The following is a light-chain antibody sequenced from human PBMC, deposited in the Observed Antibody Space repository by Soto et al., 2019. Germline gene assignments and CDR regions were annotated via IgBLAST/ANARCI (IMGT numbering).Light chain of an antibody. CDR1: GSDVGDSSH. CDR2: EVN. CDR3: QVWDDSRDQQV. V-gene: IGLV2-11*01. J-gene: IGLJ3*02. Sequence: QSVLTQPRSVSGSPGQSVTISCTATGSDVGDSSHVSWYQLHPGKAPKLMIYEVNNRPSGVPDRFSGSKSGSTASLTISGLQAEDEADYYCQVWDDSRDQQVFGGGTKLTVL.